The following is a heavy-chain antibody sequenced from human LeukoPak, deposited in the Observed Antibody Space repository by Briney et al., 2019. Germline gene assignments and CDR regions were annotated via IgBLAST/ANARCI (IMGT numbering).Heavy chain of an antibody. Sequence: SETLSLTCAVSGGSISSGGYSWSWIRQPPGKGLEWIGYIYHSGSTYYNPSLKSRVTISVDRSKNQFSLKLSSVTAADTAVYYCARSYSSGWYIGAFDIWGQGTMVTVSS. CDR1: GGSISSGGYS. D-gene: IGHD6-19*01. V-gene: IGHV4-30-2*01. CDR2: IYHSGST. CDR3: ARSYSSGWYIGAFDI. J-gene: IGHJ3*02.